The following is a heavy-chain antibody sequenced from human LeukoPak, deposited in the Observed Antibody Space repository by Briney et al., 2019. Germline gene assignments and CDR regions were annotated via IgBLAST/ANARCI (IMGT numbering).Heavy chain of an antibody. Sequence: GGSLRLSCAVSDFTLRSYAMRWVRQAPGKGLEWVSSISAVTYYADPVRGRFTITRYKPKNTIKLQINSLRAEDTAVYYCAKESPHVDYWGQGTLVTVSS. CDR3: AKESPHVDY. CDR2: ISAVT. CDR1: DFTLRSYA. J-gene: IGHJ4*02. V-gene: IGHV3-23*01.